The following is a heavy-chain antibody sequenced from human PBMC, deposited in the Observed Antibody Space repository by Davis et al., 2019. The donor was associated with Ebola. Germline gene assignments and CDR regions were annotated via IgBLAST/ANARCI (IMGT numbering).Heavy chain of an antibody. V-gene: IGHV4-59*08. CDR3: ARRGYYYDSSGYYYVGPFDY. Sequence: PSETLSLTCTVSGGSISSHYWSWIRQPPGKGLGWIGYIYYSGSTNYNPSLKSRVTISVDTSKNQFSLKLSSVTAADTAVYYCARRGYYYDSSGYYYVGPFDYWGQGTLVTVSS. D-gene: IGHD3-22*01. CDR2: IYYSGST. CDR1: GGSISSHY. J-gene: IGHJ4*02.